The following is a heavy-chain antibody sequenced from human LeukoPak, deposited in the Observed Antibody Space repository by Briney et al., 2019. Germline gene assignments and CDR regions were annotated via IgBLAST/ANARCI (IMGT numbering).Heavy chain of an antibody. V-gene: IGHV1-2*02. J-gene: IGHJ4*02. D-gene: IGHD3-16*01. CDR2: INPTTGGT. CDR1: GYTFTDYY. Sequence: GASVKVSCKASGYTFTDYYMHWVRQAPGQGPEWMGWINPTTGGTNYAQKFQGRVTMTRDTSISTAYMELSSLRSDDTAVYYCARLGVLEAFDYWGQGTLVTVSS. CDR3: ARLGVLEAFDY.